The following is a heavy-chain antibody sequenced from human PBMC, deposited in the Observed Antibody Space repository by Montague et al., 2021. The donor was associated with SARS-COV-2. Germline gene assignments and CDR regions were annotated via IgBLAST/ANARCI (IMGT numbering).Heavy chain of an antibody. J-gene: IGHJ4*02. D-gene: IGHD6-19*01. CDR2: TYYRSKWYS. CDR1: GDSVFSNSVA. Sequence: CAISGDSVFSNSVAWSWNRQSPSRGPEWLGRTYYRSKWYSDYAPSVRGRLTVNPDASKNEFSLELNYVTPEDTAVYYYVRYSGWFYLDFWGQGTLVTVSS. V-gene: IGHV6-1*01. CDR3: VRYSGWFYLDF.